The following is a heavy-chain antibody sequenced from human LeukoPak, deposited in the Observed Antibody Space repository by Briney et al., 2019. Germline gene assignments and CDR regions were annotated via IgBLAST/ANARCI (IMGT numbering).Heavy chain of an antibody. CDR2: IIPMLEIA. J-gene: IGHJ4*02. D-gene: IGHD4-17*01. V-gene: IGHV1-69*04. CDR3: ARASLPTVTSRGDGNFDY. Sequence: SVKVSCKASGGTFNNYAVSWVRQAPGQGPEWMGRIIPMLEIANYAQNFQGRVTITADKSTSTAYMELSSLRSEDTAVYYCARASLPTVTSRGDGNFDYWGQGTLVTVSS. CDR1: GGTFNNYA.